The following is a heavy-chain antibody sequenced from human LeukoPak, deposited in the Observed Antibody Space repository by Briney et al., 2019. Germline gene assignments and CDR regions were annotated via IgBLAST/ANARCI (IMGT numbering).Heavy chain of an antibody. Sequence: SETLSLTCTVSGGSMTNNTFYWGWIRQPPGKGLEWIGRIYHTGPTYYNPSLKSRVPISVDTSKNQFSLKLSSVTAADTAVYYCARVLIWFGQLQNWFDPWGPGTLVTVSS. D-gene: IGHD3-10*01. CDR1: GGSMTNNTFY. J-gene: IGHJ5*02. CDR3: ARVLIWFGQLQNWFDP. CDR2: IYHTGPT. V-gene: IGHV4-39*07.